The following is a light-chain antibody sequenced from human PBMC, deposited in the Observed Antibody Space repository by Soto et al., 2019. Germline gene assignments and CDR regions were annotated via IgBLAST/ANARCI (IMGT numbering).Light chain of an antibody. CDR2: DVS. CDR3: SSYTSSRTRV. CDR1: SSDAGGYNY. J-gene: IGLJ1*01. V-gene: IGLV2-14*01. Sequence: QSALTQPASVSGSPGQSITISCTGTSSDAGGYNYVSWYQQHPGKAPKLMIYDVSNRPSGVSNRFSGSKSGNTASLTISGLQAEDEADYYCSSYTSSRTRVFGTGTKLTVL.